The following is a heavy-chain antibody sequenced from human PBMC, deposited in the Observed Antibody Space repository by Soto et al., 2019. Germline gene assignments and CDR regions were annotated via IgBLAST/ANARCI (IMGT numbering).Heavy chain of an antibody. CDR3: AGGRENYQTLFDP. J-gene: IGHJ5*02. D-gene: IGHD2-2*01. CDR2: IYYSGST. CDR1: GGYIRSGGCY. V-gene: IGHV4-30-4*01. Sequence: SETNCLTCTVAGGYIRSGGCYWSWIRKPPGKGLEWIGYIYYSGSTYYNPSLKSRVTISVDTSKNQFSLKLSSVTAADTAVYYCAGGRENYQTLFDPWGQGTLVTVSA.